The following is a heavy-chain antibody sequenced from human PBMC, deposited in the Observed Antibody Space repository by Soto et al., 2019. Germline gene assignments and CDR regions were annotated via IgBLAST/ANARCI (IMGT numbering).Heavy chain of an antibody. J-gene: IGHJ4*02. D-gene: IGHD3-22*01. CDR3: ARGGREVIGPYYFDY. CDR2: IYYSGST. Sequence: SETLSLTCTVSGGSISSSSYYWGWIRQPPGKGLEWIGSIYYSGSTYYNPSLKSRVTISVDTSKNQFSLKLSSVTTADTAVYYCARGGREVIGPYYFDYWGQGTLVTVSS. CDR1: GGSISSSSYY. V-gene: IGHV4-39*01.